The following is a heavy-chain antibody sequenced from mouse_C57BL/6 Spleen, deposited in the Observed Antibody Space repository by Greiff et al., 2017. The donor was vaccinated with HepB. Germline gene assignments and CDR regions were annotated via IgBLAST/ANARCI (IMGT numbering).Heavy chain of an antibody. CDR2: IDPEAGET. CDR3: AMPIYYGNTLDY. Sequence: EVQLQQSGAELVKPGASVKLSCTASGFNIKDYYMHWVKQRTEQGLERIGRIDPEAGETKYAPKFQGKATITADTSSNTAYLQLSSLTSDDTAVYSCAMPIYYGNTLDYWGQGTTLTVSS. V-gene: IGHV14-2*01. CDR1: GFNIKDYY. J-gene: IGHJ2*01. D-gene: IGHD2-1*01.